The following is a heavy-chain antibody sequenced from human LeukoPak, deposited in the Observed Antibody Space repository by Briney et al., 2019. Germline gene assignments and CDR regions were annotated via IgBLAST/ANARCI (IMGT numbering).Heavy chain of an antibody. J-gene: IGHJ3*01. Sequence: GGSLRLSCAVSGFTFSGFWMSWSRQAPGKGLEWVASINSDGCEGYYADVVKGRFTISRDNAKNSLYLQINSLRAEDTAVYYCARSSYSSSSSVWGQGTMVTVSS. CDR2: INSDGCEG. V-gene: IGHV3-7*03. CDR1: GFTFSGFW. CDR3: ARSSYSSSSSV. D-gene: IGHD6-6*01.